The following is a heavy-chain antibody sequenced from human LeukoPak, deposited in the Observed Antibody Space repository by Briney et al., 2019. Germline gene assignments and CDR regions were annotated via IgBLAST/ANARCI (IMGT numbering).Heavy chain of an antibody. CDR2: ISYDGSNK. Sequence: PGGSLRLSCAASGFTFSSYVMHWVRQAPGKGLEWVAVISYDGSNKYYADSVKGRFTISRDNSKNTLYLQMNSLRAEDTAVYYCARGFTDYSHFDYWGQGTLVTVSS. J-gene: IGHJ4*02. D-gene: IGHD4-11*01. CDR3: ARGFTDYSHFDY. V-gene: IGHV3-30-3*01. CDR1: GFTFSSYV.